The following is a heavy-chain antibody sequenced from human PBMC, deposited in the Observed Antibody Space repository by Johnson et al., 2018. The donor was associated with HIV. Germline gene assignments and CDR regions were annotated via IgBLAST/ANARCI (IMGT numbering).Heavy chain of an antibody. J-gene: IGHJ3*02. CDR2: LSGTGDST. CDR1: GFTFSSYA. CDR3: ASYCSGGSCYRRSPSDAFDI. D-gene: IGHD2-15*01. Sequence: VQLVESGGGLVQRGGSLRLSCAASGFTFSSYAMSWVRQAPGKGLEWVSALSGTGDSTYYADSVKGRFTISRDNSKNTLYLQMNSLRAEDTAVYYCASYCSGGSCYRRSPSDAFDIWGQGTMVTVSS. V-gene: IGHV3-23*04.